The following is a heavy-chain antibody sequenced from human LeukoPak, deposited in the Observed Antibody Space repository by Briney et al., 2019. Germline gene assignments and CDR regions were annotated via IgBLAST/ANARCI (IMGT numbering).Heavy chain of an antibody. CDR1: GGSISSGDYD. CDR2: IYYSGST. D-gene: IGHD5-18*01. V-gene: IGHV4-30-4*01. J-gene: IGHJ4*02. CDR3: ASQDTAMVKVDY. Sequence: SETLSLTCTVSGGSISSGDYDWSWIRQPPGKGLEWIGYIYYSGSTYYDPSLKSRVTISVDTSKNQFSLKLSSVTAADTAVYYCASQDTAMVKVDYWGQGTLVTVSS.